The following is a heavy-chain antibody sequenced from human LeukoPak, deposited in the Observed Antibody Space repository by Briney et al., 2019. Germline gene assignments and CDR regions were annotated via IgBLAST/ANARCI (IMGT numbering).Heavy chain of an antibody. CDR1: GDSVSSNSAA. CDR2: TYYRSKWYN. V-gene: IGHV6-1*01. J-gene: IGHJ4*02. D-gene: IGHD3-16*01. Sequence: SQTLSLTCATSGDSVSSNSAAWNWIRQSPSRGLEWLGRTYYRSKWYNDYAVSVKSRITINPDTSKNQFSLQLNSVTPEDTAVYYCARSRDYDYVWGSSLGFDYWGQGTLVTVSS. CDR3: ARSRDYDYVWGSSLGFDY.